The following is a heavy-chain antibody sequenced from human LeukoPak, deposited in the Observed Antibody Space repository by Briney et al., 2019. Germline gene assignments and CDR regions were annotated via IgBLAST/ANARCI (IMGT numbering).Heavy chain of an antibody. J-gene: IGHJ6*02. Sequence: GGSLRLSCAASGFNFSTYAMHWVRQAPGKGLEWVASIWYDGSNQYYIDSVKGRFTISRDISKNTLSLQMNSLRAEDTAVYYCARVQAAAGQYYYYGMDVWGQGTTVTVSS. CDR1: GFNFSTYA. V-gene: IGHV3-33*01. D-gene: IGHD6-13*01. CDR2: IWYDGSNQ. CDR3: ARVQAAAGQYYYYGMDV.